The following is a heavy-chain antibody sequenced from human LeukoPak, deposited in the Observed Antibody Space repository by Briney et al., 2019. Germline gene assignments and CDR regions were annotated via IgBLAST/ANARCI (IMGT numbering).Heavy chain of an antibody. Sequence: SETLSLTCVFYGGSFSGYHWTWIRKPPGKGLEWIGEINDIGSTNYNPSLKTRVTISVDMSKKHFSLNLTSVTAADTGVYFCGRGPHQEWPPIQYWGQGSLVTVSS. CDR3: GRGPHQEWPPIQY. CDR1: GGSFSGYH. V-gene: IGHV4-34*01. D-gene: IGHD3-3*01. J-gene: IGHJ4*02. CDR2: INDIGST.